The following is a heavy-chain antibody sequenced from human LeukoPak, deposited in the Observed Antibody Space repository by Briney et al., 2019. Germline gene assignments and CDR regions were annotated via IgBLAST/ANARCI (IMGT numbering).Heavy chain of an antibody. CDR1: GGSISSGGYS. D-gene: IGHD6-19*01. Sequence: SETLSLTCAVSGGSISSGGYSWSWIRQPPGKGLEWIGYIYHSGSTYYNPSLKSRVTISVDRSKNQFSLRLSSVTAADTAVYYCASVGLGYWGQGTLVTVSS. J-gene: IGHJ4*02. CDR2: IYHSGST. V-gene: IGHV4-30-2*01. CDR3: ASVGLGY.